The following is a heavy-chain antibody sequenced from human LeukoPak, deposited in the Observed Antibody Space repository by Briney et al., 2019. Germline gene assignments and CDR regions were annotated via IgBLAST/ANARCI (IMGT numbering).Heavy chain of an antibody. CDR1: GGSISSSSYY. J-gene: IGHJ4*02. D-gene: IGHD3-3*01. CDR2: IYYSGST. CDR3: ARRADSIFGVVNTIDY. V-gene: IGHV4-39*01. Sequence: SETLSLTCTVSGGSISSSSYYWGWIRQPPGKGLEWIGSIYYSGSTYYNPSLKSRVTISVDTSKNQFSLKLSSVTAADTAVYYCARRADSIFGVVNTIDYWGQGTLVTVSS.